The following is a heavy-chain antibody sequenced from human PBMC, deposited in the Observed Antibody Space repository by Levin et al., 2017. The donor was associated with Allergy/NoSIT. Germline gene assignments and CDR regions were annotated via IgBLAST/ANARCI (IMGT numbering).Heavy chain of an antibody. CDR2: IYPGDSDT. J-gene: IGHJ4*02. CDR3: ARRHYGDYEDYFDY. D-gene: IGHD4-17*01. Sequence: GESLKISCKGSGYSFSNYWIGWVRQMPGKGLEWMGIIYPGDSDTRYSPSFQGQVTISADKSISATYLQWSSLKASDTAIYYCARRHYGDYEDYFDYWGQGALVTVSS. CDR1: GYSFSNYW. V-gene: IGHV5-51*01.